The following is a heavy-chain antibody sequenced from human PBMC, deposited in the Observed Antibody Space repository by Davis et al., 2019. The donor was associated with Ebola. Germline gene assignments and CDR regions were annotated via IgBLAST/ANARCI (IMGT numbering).Heavy chain of an antibody. J-gene: IGHJ6*03. CDR3: ARVAQYSYGYYYYYYMDV. CDR2: IYYSGST. D-gene: IGHD5-18*01. CDR1: GGSISSYY. Sequence: PSETLSLTCTVSGGSISSYYWSWIRQPPGKGLEWIGYIYYSGSTNYNPSLKSRVTISVDTSKNQFSLKLSSVTAADTAVYYCARVAQYSYGYYYYYYMDVWGKGTTVTVSS. V-gene: IGHV4-59*01.